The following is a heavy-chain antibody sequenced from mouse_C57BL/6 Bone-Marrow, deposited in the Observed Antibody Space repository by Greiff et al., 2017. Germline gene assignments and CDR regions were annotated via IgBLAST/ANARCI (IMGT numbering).Heavy chain of an antibody. V-gene: IGHV3-3*01. D-gene: IGHD2-2*01. CDR1: GFSIHSDCY. Sequence: EVKVEESGPSLVRPSQTLSLTCTVTGFSIHSDCYWIWIRQFPGNKLEYIGYTFYSGITYYNPSLESRTYITRDTSKNQFSLKLSSVTTEDTATYYVARDPGYYGYDYFDYWGQGTTLTVSS. J-gene: IGHJ2*01. CDR3: ARDPGYYGYDYFDY. CDR2: TFYSGIT.